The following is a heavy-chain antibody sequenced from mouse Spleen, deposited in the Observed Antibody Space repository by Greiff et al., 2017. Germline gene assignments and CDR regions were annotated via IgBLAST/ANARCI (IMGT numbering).Heavy chain of an antibody. D-gene: IGHD2-5*01. CDR1: GYTFTSYW. J-gene: IGHJ2*01. CDR3: ARHAYSNYY. V-gene: IGHV1-69*01. Sequence: QVQLKESGAELVMPGASVKLSCKASGYTFTSYWMHWVKQRPGQGLEWIGEIDPSDSYTNYNQKFKGKATLTVDKSSSTAYMQLSSLTSEDSAVYYCARHAYSNYYWGQGTTLTVSS. CDR2: IDPSDSYT.